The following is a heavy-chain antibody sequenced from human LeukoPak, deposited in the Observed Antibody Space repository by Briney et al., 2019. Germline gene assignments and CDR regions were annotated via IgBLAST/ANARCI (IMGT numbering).Heavy chain of an antibody. J-gene: IGHJ3*02. CDR2: IRYDGSNK. V-gene: IGHV3-30*02. CDR3: AKAPSPPSTGGQGAFDI. CDR1: GFTFSSYG. Sequence: RGSLRLSCAASGFTFSSYGMHWVRQAPGKGLEWVAFIRYDGSNKYYADSVKGRFTISRDNSKNTLYLQMNSLRAEDTAVYYCAKAPSPPSTGGQGAFDIWGQGTMVTVSS. D-gene: IGHD2-2*01.